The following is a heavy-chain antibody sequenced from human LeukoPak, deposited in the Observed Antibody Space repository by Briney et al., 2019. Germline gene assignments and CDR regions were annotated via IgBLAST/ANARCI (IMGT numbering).Heavy chain of an antibody. CDR3: ARGGGVTLSG. V-gene: IGHV3-74*01. CDR1: GFTFSNYW. Sequence: GGSLRLSCAASGFTFSNYWMHWVRQAPGKGLVWVSRINGDGSSTSYADSVKGRFTISRDNAKNTLFLQMNSLRGDDTAVYYCARGGGVTLSGWGQGTLVTVSS. D-gene: IGHD3-16*01. CDR2: INGDGSST. J-gene: IGHJ4*02.